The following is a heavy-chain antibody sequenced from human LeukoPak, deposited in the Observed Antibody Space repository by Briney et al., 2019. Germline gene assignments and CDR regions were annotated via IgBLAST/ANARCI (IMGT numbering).Heavy chain of an antibody. Sequence: SGGSLRLSCAASGFTFSDYYTSWIRQAPGKGLEWVSYISSSSSYTNYADSVKGRFTISRDNAKNSLYLQMNSLRAEDAAVYYCARVAYGYSVDYWGQGTLVTVSS. CDR3: ARVAYGYSVDY. V-gene: IGHV3-11*06. CDR2: ISSSSSYT. CDR1: GFTFSDYY. J-gene: IGHJ4*02. D-gene: IGHD5-18*01.